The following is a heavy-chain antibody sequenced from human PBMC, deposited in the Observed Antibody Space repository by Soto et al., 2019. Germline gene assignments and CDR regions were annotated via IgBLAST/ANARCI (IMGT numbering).Heavy chain of an antibody. CDR3: ARVTAPHEVDY. D-gene: IGHD1-20*01. Sequence: QVQLVQSGAEEKKPGSSVKVSCKASGGTFSSYTISWVRQAPGQGLEWMGRIIPILDIANYAQKFQGRVTITADKSTSTAYMELSSLRSEDTAVYYCARVTAPHEVDYWGQGTLVTVSS. CDR1: GGTFSSYT. CDR2: IIPILDIA. V-gene: IGHV1-69*04. J-gene: IGHJ4*02.